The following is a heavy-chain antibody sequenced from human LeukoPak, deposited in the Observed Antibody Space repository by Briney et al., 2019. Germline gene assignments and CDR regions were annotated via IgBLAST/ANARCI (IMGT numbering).Heavy chain of an antibody. Sequence: GGSLRLSCAGSGFIFSDYVMSWVRQAPGKGLEWVSATRTGGRTYYADSVKGWFTISRDNSKNTLYLQMNSLRAEDTAVYYCARGLAFWSGYHNYYYYGMDVWGQGTTVTVSS. CDR2: TRTGGRT. J-gene: IGHJ6*02. CDR3: ARGLAFWSGYHNYYYYGMDV. CDR1: GFIFSDYV. D-gene: IGHD3-3*01. V-gene: IGHV3-23*01.